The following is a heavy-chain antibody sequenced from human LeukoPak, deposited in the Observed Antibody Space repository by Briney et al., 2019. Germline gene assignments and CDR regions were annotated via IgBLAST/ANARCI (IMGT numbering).Heavy chain of an antibody. J-gene: IGHJ5*02. CDR2: IFYSGST. CDR3: ARSRPTYYDFWSGYYSPWSWNWFDP. CDR1: GGSISSGDYY. Sequence: SETLSLTCTVSGGSISSGDYYWSWIRQPPGKGLEWIGYIFYSGSTYYKPSLKSRVTISVDTSKNQFSLKLSSVTAADTAVYYCARSRPTYYDFWSGYYSPWSWNWFDPWGQGTLVTVSS. D-gene: IGHD3-3*01. V-gene: IGHV4-30-4*01.